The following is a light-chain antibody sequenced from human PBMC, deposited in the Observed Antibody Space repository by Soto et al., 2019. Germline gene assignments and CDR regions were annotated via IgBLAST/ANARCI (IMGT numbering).Light chain of an antibody. J-gene: IGKJ1*01. Sequence: DIVVTQSPESLAVSLGERATINCKSTQSVLLSSQNKNCITWYQQKPGQPPKVLIYWASTRNSGVPDRFSGSESGTDFALTISSLQAEDVAVYYCHQYCTIPRTFGQGTKVEIK. V-gene: IGKV4-1*01. CDR3: HQYCTIPRT. CDR2: WAS. CDR1: QSVLLSSQNKNC.